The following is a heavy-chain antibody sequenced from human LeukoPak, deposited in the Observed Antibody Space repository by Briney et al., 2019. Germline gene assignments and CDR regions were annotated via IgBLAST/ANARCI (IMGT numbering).Heavy chain of an antibody. Sequence: GGSLRLSCAASGFTFSSHWMSWVRQAPGKGLEWVANIKQDGSEKYYVDSVKGRFTISRDNAKNSLYLQMNSLRAEDTAVYYCARDGELLWFGELLYDWGQGTLVTVSS. CDR2: IKQDGSEK. CDR3: ARDGELLWFGELLYD. D-gene: IGHD3-10*01. J-gene: IGHJ4*02. V-gene: IGHV3-7*03. CDR1: GFTFSSHW.